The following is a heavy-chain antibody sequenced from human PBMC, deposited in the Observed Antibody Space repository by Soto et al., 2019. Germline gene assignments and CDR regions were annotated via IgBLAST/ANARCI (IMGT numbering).Heavy chain of an antibody. CDR1: GGSISSYY. CDR3: ARDGTYGDYPFDY. J-gene: IGHJ4*02. Sequence: SETLSLTCTVSGGSISSYYWSWIRQPPGKGLEWIGYIYYSGSTNYNPSLKSRVTISVDTSKNQFSLKLSSVTAADTAVYYCARDGTYGDYPFDYWGQGTLVTVSS. V-gene: IGHV4-59*01. CDR2: IYYSGST. D-gene: IGHD4-17*01.